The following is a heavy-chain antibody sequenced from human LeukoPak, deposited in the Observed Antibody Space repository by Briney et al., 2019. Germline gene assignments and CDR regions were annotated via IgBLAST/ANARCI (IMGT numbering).Heavy chain of an antibody. J-gene: IGHJ4*02. D-gene: IGHD3-22*01. Sequence: GGSLRLSCAASGFTFSSYAMSWVRQAPGKGLERVSAISGSGGSTYYADSVKGRFTISRDNSKNTLYLQMNSLRAEDTAVYYCAKEASAMIVVVITPDYWGQGTLVTVSS. CDR3: AKEASAMIVVVITPDY. CDR1: GFTFSSYA. V-gene: IGHV3-23*01. CDR2: ISGSGGST.